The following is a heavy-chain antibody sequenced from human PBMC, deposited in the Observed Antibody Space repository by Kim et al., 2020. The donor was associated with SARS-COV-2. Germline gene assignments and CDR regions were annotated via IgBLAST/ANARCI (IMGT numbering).Heavy chain of an antibody. V-gene: IGHV4-59*09. CDR3: ARGPRDYYSGMDV. J-gene: IGHJ6*02. Sequence: YIPRLRSRVNIAVDTSKHQFSLKLSSVTAADTAVSSCARGPRDYYSGMDVWGQGTTVTVSS.